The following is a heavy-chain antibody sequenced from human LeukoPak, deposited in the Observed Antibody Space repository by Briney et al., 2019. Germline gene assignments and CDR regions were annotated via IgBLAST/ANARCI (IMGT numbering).Heavy chain of an antibody. CDR3: ASLRGYYYESSGYYPFDY. D-gene: IGHD3-22*01. CDR2: IKQDGSEK. J-gene: IGHJ4*02. Sequence: GGSLRLSCAASGFTFSSYWMSWVRQAPGKGLEWVANIKQDGSEKYYVDSVKGRFTISRDNAKNSLYLQMNSLRAEDTAVYYCASLRGYYYESSGYYPFDYWGQGTLVTVSS. V-gene: IGHV3-7*01. CDR1: GFTFSSYW.